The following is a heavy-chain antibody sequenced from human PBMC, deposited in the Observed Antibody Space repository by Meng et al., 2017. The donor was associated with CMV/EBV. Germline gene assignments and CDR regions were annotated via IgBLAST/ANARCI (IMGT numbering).Heavy chain of an antibody. CDR2: IKQDGSEN. J-gene: IGHJ6*02. CDR1: GFTFNNYW. D-gene: IGHD6-13*01. V-gene: IGHV3-7*01. CDR3: ARDFGGILYSRRPSYYGMDV. Sequence: GESLKISCAASGFTFNNYWMTWVRQAPGRGLEWVANIKQDGSENFSVDSVKGRFTISRDNAKNSLYLQMNSLRAEDTAVYYCARDFGGILYSRRPSYYGMDVWGPGTTVTVSS.